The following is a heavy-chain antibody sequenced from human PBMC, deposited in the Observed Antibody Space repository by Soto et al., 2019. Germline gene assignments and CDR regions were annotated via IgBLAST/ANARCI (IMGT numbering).Heavy chain of an antibody. V-gene: IGHV1-69*12. CDR3: ARSQRDDYGGKSGWFDP. J-gene: IGHJ5*02. D-gene: IGHD4-17*01. CDR1: GGTFSSYA. Sequence: QVQLVQSGAEVKKPGSSVKVSCKASGGTFSSYAISWVRQAPGQGLEWMGGIIPIFGTANYAQKFQGRVTITADESTSTAYMELSSLGSEDTAVYYCARSQRDDYGGKSGWFDPWGQGTLVTVSS. CDR2: IIPIFGTA.